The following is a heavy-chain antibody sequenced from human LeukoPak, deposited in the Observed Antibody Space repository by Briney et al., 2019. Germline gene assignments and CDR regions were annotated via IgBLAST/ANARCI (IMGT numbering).Heavy chain of an antibody. CDR3: ATGSSSSEYYYYYYMDV. D-gene: IGHD6-6*01. Sequence: ASVKVSCEASGYTFTGYHMHWVRQAPGQGLEWMGWINPNSGGTNYAQKFQGRVTMTRDTSISTAYMELSRLRSDDAAVYYCATGSSSSEYYYYYYMDVWGKGTTVTVSS. J-gene: IGHJ6*03. CDR2: INPNSGGT. CDR1: GYTFTGYH. V-gene: IGHV1-2*02.